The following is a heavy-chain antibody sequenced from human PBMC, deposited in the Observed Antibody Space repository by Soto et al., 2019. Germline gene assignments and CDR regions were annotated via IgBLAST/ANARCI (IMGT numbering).Heavy chain of an antibody. CDR3: AIDPVRKVRGVINAFDI. V-gene: IGHV3-7*01. Sequence: GGSLRLSCAASGFTFSSYWLSWVRQAPGKGLEWVANIKQDGSEKYYVDSVKGRFTISRNNAKNSLYLQMNSLRAEDSAVYYCAIDPVRKVRGVINAFDIWGQGTMVTVSS. J-gene: IGHJ3*02. D-gene: IGHD3-10*01. CDR1: GFTFSSYW. CDR2: IKQDGSEK.